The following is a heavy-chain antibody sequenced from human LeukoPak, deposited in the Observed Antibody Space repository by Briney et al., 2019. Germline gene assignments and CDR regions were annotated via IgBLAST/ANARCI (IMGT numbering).Heavy chain of an antibody. V-gene: IGHV3-7*01. CDR1: GFTFSSYW. D-gene: IGHD1-26*01. CDR3: ARLSGRSANYYFDY. CDR2: IKQDGSEK. J-gene: IGHJ4*02. Sequence: GGSLRLSCAASGFTFSSYWMSWVRQAPGKGLEWVANIKQDGSEKYYVDSVKGRFTISRDNAKNSLYLQMNSLRAEDTAVYYCARLSGRSANYYFDYWGQGALVTVSS.